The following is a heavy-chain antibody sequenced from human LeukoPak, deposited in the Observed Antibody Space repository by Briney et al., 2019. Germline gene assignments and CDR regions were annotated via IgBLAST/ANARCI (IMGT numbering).Heavy chain of an antibody. CDR3: VKDGYCSSASCYAGHWFDA. CDR1: GFIFTNYS. V-gene: IGHV3-30*02. CDR2: IRFDESDK. D-gene: IGHD2-2*03. J-gene: IGHJ5*02. Sequence: GGSPRLSSIASGFIFTNYSTHWVRHAPHKGLDWVACIRFDESDKNYADSVKGRFTVSRDTSKNTVYLQMSSLRPDDTAVYYCVKDGYCSSASCYAGHWFDAWGRGTLVTVSS.